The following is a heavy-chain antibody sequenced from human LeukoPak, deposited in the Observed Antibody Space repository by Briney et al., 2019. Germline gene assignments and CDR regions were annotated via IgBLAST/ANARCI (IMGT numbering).Heavy chain of an antibody. D-gene: IGHD3-16*01. CDR1: GGSIRSYY. J-gene: IGHJ3*02. CDR3: ARHPPWLHLRELDAFDI. CDR2: IYTSGST. Sequence: SETLSLTCTVSGGSIRSYYWSWIRQPAGKGLEWIGRIYTSGSTNYNPSLKSRVTMSVDTSKNQFSLKLSSVTAADTAVYYCARHPPWLHLRELDAFDIWGQGTMVTVSS. V-gene: IGHV4-4*07.